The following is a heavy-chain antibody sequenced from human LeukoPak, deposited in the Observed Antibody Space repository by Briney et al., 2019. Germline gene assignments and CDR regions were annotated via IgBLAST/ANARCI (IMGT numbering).Heavy chain of an antibody. V-gene: IGHV3-23*01. CDR1: GFTFSTYA. Sequence: PGGSLRLSCAASGFTFSTYAMSWVRQAPGKGLEWVSAISGSGGSTYYADSVEGRFTVSRDNSKNTLYLQMNSLRAEDTAVYYCAKRHGYSSGWFYFDCWGQGTLVTVSS. D-gene: IGHD6-19*01. CDR3: AKRHGYSSGWFYFDC. CDR2: ISGSGGST. J-gene: IGHJ4*02.